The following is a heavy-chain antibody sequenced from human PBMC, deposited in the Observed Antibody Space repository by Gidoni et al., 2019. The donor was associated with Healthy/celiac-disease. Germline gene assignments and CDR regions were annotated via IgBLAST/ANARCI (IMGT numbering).Heavy chain of an antibody. CDR2: IYPGDSDT. V-gene: IGHV5-51*01. CDR3: ARLDCGGDCWSYYYGMDV. J-gene: IGHJ6*02. CDR1: GYSLTSYW. D-gene: IGHD2-21*02. Sequence: EVQLVQSGAEVKKPGESLKLSCKGSGYSLTSYWLGWVRQMPGKGLEWMGIIYPGDSDTRYSPSCQGQVTISADKSISTAYLQWSSLKASDTAMYYCARLDCGGDCWSYYYGMDVWGQGTTVTVSS.